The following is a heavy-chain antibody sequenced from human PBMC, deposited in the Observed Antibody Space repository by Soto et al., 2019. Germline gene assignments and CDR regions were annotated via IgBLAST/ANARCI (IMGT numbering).Heavy chain of an antibody. CDR1: GFTFSTYG. CDR3: ARGSVRGLYSFQH. J-gene: IGHJ1*01. D-gene: IGHD3-10*01. CDR2: IWYDGSDK. V-gene: IGHV3-33*01. Sequence: QEPLVESGGGVVQPGRSLRLSCAASGFTFSTYGMHWVRQAPGKGLEWVALIWYDGSDKYYGDSVKGRFTISRDNSKNTLYLQMNSLRAEDTAVYYCARGSVRGLYSFQHWGQGTLVTVSS.